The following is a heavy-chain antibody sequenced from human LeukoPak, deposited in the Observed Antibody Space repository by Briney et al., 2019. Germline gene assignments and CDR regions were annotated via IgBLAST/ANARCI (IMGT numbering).Heavy chain of an antibody. J-gene: IGHJ4*02. D-gene: IGHD1-26*01. Sequence: PGGSLRLSCAASGFTFSNAWMSWVRQAPGKGLEWVGRIKSKTDDETAEYAAPVKGRFTTSRDDSKNTLYLQMNSLKTEDTGVYYCTTDLRWELPPTDYWGQGTLVTVSS. CDR1: GFTFSNAW. V-gene: IGHV3-15*01. CDR3: TTDLRWELPPTDY. CDR2: IKSKTDDETA.